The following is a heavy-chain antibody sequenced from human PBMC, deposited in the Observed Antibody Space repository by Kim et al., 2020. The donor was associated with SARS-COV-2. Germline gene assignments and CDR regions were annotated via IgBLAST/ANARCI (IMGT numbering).Heavy chain of an antibody. D-gene: IGHD4-17*01. CDR1: GFTFSSHW. V-gene: IGHV3-7*01. Sequence: GGSLRLSCAASGFTFSSHWMSWVRQAPGKGLEWVANIKHDRSEKYYVGSVRGRFTISRDNANNALYLQMNSLRPEDTAVYYCARDGNNDRYGDVHFDY. CDR2: IKHDRSEK. CDR3: ARDGNNDRYGDVHFDY. J-gene: IGHJ4*01.